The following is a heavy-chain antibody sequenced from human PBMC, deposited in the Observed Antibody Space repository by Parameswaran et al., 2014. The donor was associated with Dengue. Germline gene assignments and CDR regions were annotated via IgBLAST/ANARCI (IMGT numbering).Heavy chain of an antibody. CDR3: AREPYYGSGEYGLDV. CDR2: ISPHNDNI. Sequence: SWVRQAPGQGLEWMGWISPHNDNINLAQKFQGRLTMTTDTSTSTAYMELRSLRSDDTALYYCAREPYYGSGEYGLDVWGQGTTVTVSS. V-gene: IGHV1-18*01. J-gene: IGHJ6*02. D-gene: IGHD3-10*01.